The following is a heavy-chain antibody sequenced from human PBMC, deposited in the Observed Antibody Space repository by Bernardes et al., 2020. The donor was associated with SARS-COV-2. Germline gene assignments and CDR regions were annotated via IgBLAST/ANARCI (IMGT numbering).Heavy chain of an antibody. Sequence: GGSLRLSCVASGFTFNNHGLRWVRQAPGKGLEYVSSITGDGGATFYADSVRGRFTISRDNSKNTLFLQMDSLRAEDMAVYYCARILPTGRYCDLWGRGTLVSVSS. D-gene: IGHD2-8*02. CDR2: ITGDGGAT. CDR1: GFTFNNHG. V-gene: IGHV3-64*02. CDR3: ARILPTGRYCDL. J-gene: IGHJ2*01.